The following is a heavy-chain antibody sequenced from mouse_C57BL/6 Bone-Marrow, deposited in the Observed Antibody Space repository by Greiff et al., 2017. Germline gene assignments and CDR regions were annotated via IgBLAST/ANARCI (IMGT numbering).Heavy chain of an antibody. CDR1: GYTFTSYW. CDR3: ARAIDYGNYGWFAY. Sequence: QVQLQQPGAELVRPGTSVKLSCKASGYTFTSYWMHWVKQRPGQGLEWIGVIDPSDSYTNYNQKFKGKATLTVDTSSSTAYMQLSSLTSEDSAVYYGARAIDYGNYGWFAYWGQGTLVTVSA. D-gene: IGHD2-1*01. V-gene: IGHV1-59*01. CDR2: IDPSDSYT. J-gene: IGHJ3*01.